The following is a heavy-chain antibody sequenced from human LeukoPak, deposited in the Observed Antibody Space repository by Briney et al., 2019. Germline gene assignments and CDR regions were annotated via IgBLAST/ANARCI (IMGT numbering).Heavy chain of an antibody. D-gene: IGHD3-10*01. J-gene: IGHJ6*02. Sequence: SETLSLTCTVSGGSISSSSYYWGWIRQPPGKGLEWIGSIYYSGSTYYNPSLKGRVTISVDTSKNQFSLKLSSVTAADTAVYYCASPGGPYYYYGMDVWGQGTTVTVSS. CDR1: GGSISSSSYY. CDR3: ASPGGPYYYYGMDV. CDR2: IYYSGST. V-gene: IGHV4-39*01.